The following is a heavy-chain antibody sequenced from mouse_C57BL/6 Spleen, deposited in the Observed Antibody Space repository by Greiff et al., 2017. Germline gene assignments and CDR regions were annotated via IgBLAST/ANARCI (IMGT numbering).Heavy chain of an antibody. CDR2: IYPSDSET. CDR1: GYTFTSYW. D-gene: IGHD2-5*01. V-gene: IGHV1-61*01. J-gene: IGHJ3*01. CDR3: ARGEDSNYVFAY. Sequence: QVQLQQPGAELVRPGSSVKLSCKASGYTFTSYWMDWVKQRPGQGLEWIGNIYPSDSETHYNQKFKDKATLTVDKSSSTAYMQLSSLTSEDSAVYYCARGEDSNYVFAYWGQGTLVTVSA.